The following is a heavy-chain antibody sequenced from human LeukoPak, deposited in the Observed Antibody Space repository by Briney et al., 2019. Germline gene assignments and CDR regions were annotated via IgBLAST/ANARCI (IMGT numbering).Heavy chain of an antibody. CDR3: TRGRLTMT. Sequence: GGSLRLSCAASGFTLSSSWMSWVRQAPGKGLEWVANIKEDGSEKCYVEPVKGRFSISRDNAKNSLYLQMNSLRVEDTAVYYCTRGRLTMTWGQGTLVTVSS. CDR2: IKEDGSEK. D-gene: IGHD3-22*01. CDR1: GFTLSSSW. V-gene: IGHV3-7*01. J-gene: IGHJ5*02.